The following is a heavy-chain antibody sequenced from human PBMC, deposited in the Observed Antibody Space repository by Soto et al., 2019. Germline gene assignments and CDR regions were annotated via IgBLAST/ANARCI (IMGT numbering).Heavy chain of an antibody. J-gene: IGHJ6*02. CDR2: ISAYNGNT. CDR1: GYPFTSYG. CDR3: ARDVRSSHLREYYGMDV. D-gene: IGHD6-13*01. V-gene: IGHV1-18*01. Sequence: ASVKGSCTASGYPFTSYGIRWVRHAPGQGLEWMGWISAYNGNTNYAQKLQGRVTMTTDTSTSTAYMELMSLRSDDTAVYYCARDVRSSHLREYYGMDVWGQGTAVTVSS.